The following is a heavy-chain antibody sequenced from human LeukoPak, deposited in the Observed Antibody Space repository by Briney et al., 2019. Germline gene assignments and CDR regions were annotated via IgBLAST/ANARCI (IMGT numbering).Heavy chain of an antibody. V-gene: IGHV4-30-2*01. J-gene: IGHJ3*02. CDR3: ARAPTSCYAFDI. D-gene: IGHD2-2*01. Sequence: SETLSLTCTVSGGSISSGGYYWSWIRQPPGKGLEWIGYIYHSGSTYYNPSLKSRVTISVDRSKNQFSLKLSSVTAADTAVYYCARAPTSCYAFDIWGQGTMVTVSS. CDR2: IYHSGST. CDR1: GGSISSGGYY.